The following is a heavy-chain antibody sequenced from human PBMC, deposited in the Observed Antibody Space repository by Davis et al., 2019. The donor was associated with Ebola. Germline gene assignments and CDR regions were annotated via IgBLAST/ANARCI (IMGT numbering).Heavy chain of an antibody. J-gene: IGHJ3*02. V-gene: IGHV1-69*10. CDR1: GGTFSNYA. CDR2: IISILGIV. Sequence: SVKVSCKASGGTFSNYAVSWVRQAPGQGLEWMGGIISILGIVNYAQKFQGRVTITADKSTSTAYMELSSLRSEDTAVYYCARHRVESDAFDIWGQGTMVTVSS. CDR3: ARHRVESDAFDI.